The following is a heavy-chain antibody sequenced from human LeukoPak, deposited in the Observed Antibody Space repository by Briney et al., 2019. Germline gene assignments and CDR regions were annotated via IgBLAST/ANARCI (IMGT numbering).Heavy chain of an antibody. CDR2: IYHSGMT. CDR3: ARDLVENSRGHDF. V-gene: IGHV4-34*01. CDR1: GGSFSGYY. D-gene: IGHD2-15*01. Sequence: KPSETLSLTCAVYGGSFSGYYWSWIRQPPGKGLEWIGEIYHSGMTNYKTSLKSRVTISVDESKNQFSLKLSSVTAADTAVYYCARDLVENSRGHDFWGQGILVIVSS. J-gene: IGHJ4*02.